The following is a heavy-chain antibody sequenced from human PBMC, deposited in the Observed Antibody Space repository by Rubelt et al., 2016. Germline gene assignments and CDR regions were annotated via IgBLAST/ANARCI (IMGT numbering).Heavy chain of an antibody. CDR2: INPSGGST. CDR1: GYTFTSYY. Sequence: QVQLVQSGAEVKKPGASVKVSCKASGYTFTSYYMHWVRQAPGQGLEWMGIINPSGGSTSYAQKCQGRVTMTRYTSTSTVYMELSSLRSEDTAVYYCARAASTVTTLLDLGYWGQGTLVTVSS. J-gene: IGHJ4*02. V-gene: IGHV1-46*01. D-gene: IGHD4-17*01. CDR3: ARAASTVTTLLDLGY.